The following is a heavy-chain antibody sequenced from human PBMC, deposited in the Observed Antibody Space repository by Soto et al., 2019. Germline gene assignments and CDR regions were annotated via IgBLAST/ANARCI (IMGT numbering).Heavy chain of an antibody. CDR1: GGTFCSYA. CDR3: PRSQGSSTSLEIYYYYYYGMDV. D-gene: IGHD2-2*01. CDR2: IIPIPGTA. V-gene: IGHV1-69*01. Sequence: QVQLVQSGAEVKKPGSSVKVSCKASGGTFCSYAISWVRQAPGQGLEWMGGIIPIPGTANYAQKFQGRVTIAADESTSTAYMELSSLRSEDTAVYYCPRSQGSSTSLEIYYYYYYGMDVWGQGTTVTVSS. J-gene: IGHJ6*02.